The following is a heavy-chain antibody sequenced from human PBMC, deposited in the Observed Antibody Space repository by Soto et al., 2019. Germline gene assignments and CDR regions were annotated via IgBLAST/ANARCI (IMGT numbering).Heavy chain of an antibody. J-gene: IGHJ4*02. CDR2: ITGTGGAT. CDR1: GFTFRNYD. Sequence: EVQLLESGGGLVQPGGSLRLSCVASGFTFRNYDMRWVRQAPGKGLAWVSGITGTGGATYYADFVKGRFTISRDNSKHTQYLQMNSLRANDTAVYYCAKNRQFRSYYESAGHYNNWGQGTLVTVSS. V-gene: IGHV3-23*01. D-gene: IGHD3-10*01. CDR3: AKNRQFRSYYESAGHYNN.